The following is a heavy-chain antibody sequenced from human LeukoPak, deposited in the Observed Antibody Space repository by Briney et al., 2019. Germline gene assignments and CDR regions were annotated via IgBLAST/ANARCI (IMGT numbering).Heavy chain of an antibody. CDR2: ITSGSGTI. CDR1: GFTFNSYS. V-gene: IGHV3-48*01. Sequence: PGGSLRLSCTASGFTFNSYSMNWVRQAPGKGLEWVSDITSGSGTIYFADSVKGRFTISRDNAKNSLYLQMNSLRAEDTAVYYCAGGREPRYYYYYSYMAVWGKGPTVTVSS. J-gene: IGHJ6*03. CDR3: AGGREPRYYYYYSYMAV. D-gene: IGHD1-14*01.